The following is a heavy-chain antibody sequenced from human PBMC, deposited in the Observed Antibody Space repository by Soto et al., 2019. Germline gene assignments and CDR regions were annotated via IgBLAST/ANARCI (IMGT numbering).Heavy chain of an antibody. CDR2: INPNSGGT. Sequence: GASVKVSCKASGYTFTGYYMHWVRQAPGQGLEWMGWINPNSGGTNYAQKFQGRVTMTRDTSISTAYMELSRLRSDDTAVYYCARDADIVATIITYWGQGTLVTVSS. D-gene: IGHD5-12*01. V-gene: IGHV1-2*02. CDR3: ARDADIVATIITY. CDR1: GYTFTGYY. J-gene: IGHJ4*02.